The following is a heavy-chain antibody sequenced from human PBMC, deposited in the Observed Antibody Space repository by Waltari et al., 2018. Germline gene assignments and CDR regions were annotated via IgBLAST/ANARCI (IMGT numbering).Heavy chain of an antibody. CDR2: ISSSSSYI. CDR1: GFTFSSYS. J-gene: IGHJ4*02. Sequence: EVQLVESGGGLVKPGGSLRLSCAASGFTFSSYSMNWVRQAPGKGLEWVSSISSSSSYIYYADSVKGRFTISRDNAKNSLYLQMNSLRAEVTAVYYCARDKVGDKDYWGQGTLVTVSS. CDR3: ARDKVGDKDY. D-gene: IGHD1-26*01. V-gene: IGHV3-21*01.